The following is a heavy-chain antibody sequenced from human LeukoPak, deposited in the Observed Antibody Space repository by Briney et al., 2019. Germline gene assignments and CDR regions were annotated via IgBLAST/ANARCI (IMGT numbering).Heavy chain of an antibody. Sequence: GGSLRLSCAASGFTFSSYSMNWVRQAPGKGLEWVSAISGSGGSTYYADSVKGRFTISRDNSKNTLYLQMNSLRAEDTAVYYCARAGGYYDSSGYLDAFDIWGQGTMVTVSS. CDR1: GFTFSSYS. J-gene: IGHJ3*02. CDR2: ISGSGGST. D-gene: IGHD3-22*01. V-gene: IGHV3-23*01. CDR3: ARAGGYYDSSGYLDAFDI.